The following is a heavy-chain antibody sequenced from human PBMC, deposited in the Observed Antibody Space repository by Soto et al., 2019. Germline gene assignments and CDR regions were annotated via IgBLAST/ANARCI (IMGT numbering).Heavy chain of an antibody. CDR3: ARDEIAVANRVGVDV. D-gene: IGHD6-19*01. V-gene: IGHV1-69*17. CDR2: ITPIFGVA. CDR1: GGAFRSYT. J-gene: IGHJ6*02. Sequence: QVQLVQSGAEVKKPGSSVKVSCKASGGAFRSYTISWVRHAPGQGLEWMGGITPIFGVANYAQKFEGRVTLSADKSTTTAYMELSNLTSEDTALYYCARDEIAVANRVGVDVWGQGAKVIVS.